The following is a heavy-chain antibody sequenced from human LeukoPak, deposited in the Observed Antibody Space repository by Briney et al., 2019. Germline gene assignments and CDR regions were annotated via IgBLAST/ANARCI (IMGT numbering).Heavy chain of an antibody. D-gene: IGHD5-18*01. J-gene: IGHJ6*03. CDR3: ARLHLTYYYMDV. V-gene: IGHV1-18*01. Sequence: GASVTVSCKASGYTFTSYGINWVRQAPGQGLEWMGWVSAYNGNTNYAQKLQGRVTMTTDTSTSTAYMELRSLRSDDTAVYYCARLHLTYYYMDVWGKGTTVTVSS. CDR1: GYTFTSYG. CDR2: VSAYNGNT.